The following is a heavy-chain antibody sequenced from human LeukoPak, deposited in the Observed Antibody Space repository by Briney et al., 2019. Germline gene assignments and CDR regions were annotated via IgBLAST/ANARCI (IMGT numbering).Heavy chain of an antibody. Sequence: PSETLSLTCTVSGGSVSSADYHWTWIRQSPGAGLEWIGFISHSGSTYYNPSLRSRVTISIDTSKNQFSLNLNSVTAADTAVYYCARDAGHQLSRRNYYAMDVWGQGTTVTVSS. CDR1: GGSVSSADYH. CDR3: ARDAGHQLSRRNYYAMDV. CDR2: ISHSGST. D-gene: IGHD2-2*01. J-gene: IGHJ6*02. V-gene: IGHV4-30-4*08.